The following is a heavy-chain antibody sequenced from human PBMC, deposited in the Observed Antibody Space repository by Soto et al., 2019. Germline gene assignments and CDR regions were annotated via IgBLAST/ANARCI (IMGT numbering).Heavy chain of an antibody. D-gene: IGHD2-15*01. CDR1: GGTFSSYA. J-gene: IGHJ4*02. CDR3: AGVGTDCSGGSCYA. CDR2: IIPIFGTA. V-gene: IGHV1-69*12. Sequence: QVQLVQSGAEVKKPGSSVKVSCKASGGTFSSYAISWVRQAPGQGLEWMGGIIPIFGTANYAQKFQGRVTITADESTRTAYMELSSLRSEDTAVYYCAGVGTDCSGGSCYAWGQGPLVTVSS.